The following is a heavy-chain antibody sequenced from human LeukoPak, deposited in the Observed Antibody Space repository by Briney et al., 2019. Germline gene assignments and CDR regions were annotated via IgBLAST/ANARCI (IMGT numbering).Heavy chain of an antibody. J-gene: IGHJ4*02. CDR3: ASGLGYCTNGVCYYY. Sequence: GGSLRLSCAASGFTFSSYSMNWVRQAPGKGLECVSSISSSSSYIYYADSVKGRFTISRDNAKNSLYLQMNSLRAEDTAVYYCASGLGYCTNGVCYYYWGQGTLVTVSS. CDR1: GFTFSSYS. D-gene: IGHD2-8*01. V-gene: IGHV3-21*01. CDR2: ISSSSSYI.